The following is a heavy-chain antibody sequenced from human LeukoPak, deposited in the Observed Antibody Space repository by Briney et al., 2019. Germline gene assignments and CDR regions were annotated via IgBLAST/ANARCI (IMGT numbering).Heavy chain of an antibody. J-gene: IGHJ6*02. V-gene: IGHV4-34*01. D-gene: IGHD5-18*01. Sequence: PSETLSLTCTVSGGSISSYYWSWIRQPPGKGLEWIGEINHSGSTNYNPSLKSRVTISVDTSKNQFSLKLSSVTAADTAVYYCARGTDTAMVTNYYGMDVWSQGTTVTVSS. CDR1: GGSISSYY. CDR2: INHSGST. CDR3: ARGTDTAMVTNYYGMDV.